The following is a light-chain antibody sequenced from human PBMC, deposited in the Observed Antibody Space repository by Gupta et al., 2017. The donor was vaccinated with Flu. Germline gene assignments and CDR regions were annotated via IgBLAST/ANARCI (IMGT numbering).Light chain of an antibody. CDR3: QQCGRTPWT. J-gene: IGKJ1*01. V-gene: IGKV3-20*01. CDR2: GAS. Sequence: DIVFTQSTGTLSLSTGERATLACRASQNIRSRFLAWYQQKPGQAPRLLIYGASTRATSIPNRFSGSGSGTDFTLTISRLEPEDFAVFHCQQCGRTPWTFGQGTKVEIK. CDR1: QNIRSRF.